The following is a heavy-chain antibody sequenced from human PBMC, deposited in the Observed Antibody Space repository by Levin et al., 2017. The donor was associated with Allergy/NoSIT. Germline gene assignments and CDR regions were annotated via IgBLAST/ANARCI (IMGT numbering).Heavy chain of an antibody. D-gene: IGHD1-26*01. CDR3: ASRGWELEDFDY. CDR2: IIPIFGTA. CDR1: GGTFSSYA. J-gene: IGHJ4*02. Sequence: KISCKASGGTFSSYAISWVRQAPGQGLEWMGGIIPIFGTANYAQKFQGRVTITADESTSTAYMELSSLRSEDTAVYYCASRGWELEDFDYWGKGTLVTVSS. V-gene: IGHV1-69*01.